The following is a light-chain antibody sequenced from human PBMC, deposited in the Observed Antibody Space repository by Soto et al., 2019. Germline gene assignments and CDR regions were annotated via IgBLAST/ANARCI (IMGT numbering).Light chain of an antibody. V-gene: IGLV2-8*01. CDR1: SSDVGTYNF. J-gene: IGLJ2*01. CDR3: SSYAGFNKVV. CDR2: DVT. Sequence: QSALTQPPSASGSPGQSVTISCTGTSSDVGTYNFVSWYQQHPGEAPKLTIYDVTKRPSGVPDRFSGSKSSNTASLTVSGLQAEDGADYYCSSYAGFNKVVFGGGTKVTVL.